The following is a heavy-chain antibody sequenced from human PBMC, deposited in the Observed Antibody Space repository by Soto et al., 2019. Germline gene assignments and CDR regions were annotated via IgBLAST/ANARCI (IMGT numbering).Heavy chain of an antibody. Sequence: GSGPTLVNPTQTLTLTCTFSGFSLSTSGVGVAWIRQSPGKALEWLALIYWDDDERYGPSLKTRLTITKDTSKNQVVLTMTNMDPVDTATYYCAHKGGRGAGMDVWGQGTTVTV. V-gene: IGHV2-5*05. CDR3: AHKGGRGAGMDV. J-gene: IGHJ6*02. CDR1: GFSLSTSGVG. D-gene: IGHD2-15*01. CDR2: IYWDDDE.